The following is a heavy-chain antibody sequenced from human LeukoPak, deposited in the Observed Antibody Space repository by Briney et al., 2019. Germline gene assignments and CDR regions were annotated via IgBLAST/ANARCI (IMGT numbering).Heavy chain of an antibody. CDR1: GYTFTSYD. CDR2: MNPKSGNT. CDR3: ARDNNWAYYFDY. J-gene: IGHJ4*02. D-gene: IGHD1-20*01. Sequence: GASVKVSCKASGYTFTSYDINWVRQATGQGLEWMGWMNPKSGNTGYAQKFQGRVTITRNTSISTAYMELSSLRSEDTAVYYCARDNNWAYYFDYWGQGTLVTVSS. V-gene: IGHV1-8*03.